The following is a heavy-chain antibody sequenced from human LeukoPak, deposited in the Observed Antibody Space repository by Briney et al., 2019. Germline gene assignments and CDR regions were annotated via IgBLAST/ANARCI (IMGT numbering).Heavy chain of an antibody. J-gene: IGHJ6*02. Sequence: ASVKVSCKASGYTFTSYDINWVRQATGQGLEWMGWMNPNSGNTGYAQKFQGRVTMTRNTSISTAYMELSSLRSEDTAVYYCANRGQLERRWSTTYYYYGMDVWGQGTTVTVSS. CDR2: MNPNSGNT. D-gene: IGHD1-1*01. CDR1: GYTFTSYD. CDR3: ANRGQLERRWSTTYYYYGMDV. V-gene: IGHV1-8*01.